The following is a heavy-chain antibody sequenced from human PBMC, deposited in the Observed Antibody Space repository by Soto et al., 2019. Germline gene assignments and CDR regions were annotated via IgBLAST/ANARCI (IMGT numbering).Heavy chain of an antibody. J-gene: IGHJ6*02. Sequence: ASVKVSCKASGYTFTSYTFSWVRQAPGQGLEWMGWISANNGNIRYAQKLQGRVTMTTDTSTSTVYVEVWSLRSDDTAVHYCARQKGINNYYGMDVWGQGTTVTVSS. D-gene: IGHD3-10*01. CDR3: ARQKGINNYYGMDV. CDR1: GYTFTSYT. V-gene: IGHV1-18*04. CDR2: ISANNGNI.